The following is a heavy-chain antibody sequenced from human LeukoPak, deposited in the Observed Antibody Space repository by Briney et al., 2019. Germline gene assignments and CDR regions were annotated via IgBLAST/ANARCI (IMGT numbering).Heavy chain of an antibody. CDR1: GFTTSSYA. D-gene: IGHD1-1*01. Sequence: AGSLTLSCAASGFTTSSYAMSWVREAPARGLEWVASLRGNGDTFYQDSGKGRFTLPKDASRNTVILQLNHLRAADTAVYYCAKASWVSNAEAVLWGHGTVVTVSS. V-gene: IGHV3-23*01. CDR2: LRGNGDT. J-gene: IGHJ4*01. CDR3: AKASWVSNAEAVL.